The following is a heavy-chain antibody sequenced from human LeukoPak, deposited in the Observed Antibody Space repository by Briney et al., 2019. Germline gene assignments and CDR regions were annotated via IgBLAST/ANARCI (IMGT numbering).Heavy chain of an antibody. CDR2: ISGSGDGP. Sequence: GGSLRLSCTASGFIFSSYGMSWVRQGPGKGLEWVSGISGSGDGPNYAHSVRGRFAISRDNSKNTLYLQMNSLRAEDTAVYYCAKDLGGYYYYMDVWGKGTTVTVSS. CDR3: AKDLGGYYYYMDV. J-gene: IGHJ6*03. D-gene: IGHD3-16*01. V-gene: IGHV3-23*01. CDR1: GFIFSSYG.